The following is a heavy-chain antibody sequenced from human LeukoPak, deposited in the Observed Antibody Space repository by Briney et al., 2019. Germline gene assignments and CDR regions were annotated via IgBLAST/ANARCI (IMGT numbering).Heavy chain of an antibody. CDR1: GFTFSRYW. Sequence: GVSLRLSCAASGFTFSRYWMHWVRHAPGNGLVWVSRIDYDGSDTGNADSVKGRFTISRDNAKTTLYLQMNSLRAEDTAVYYCVTLAAAGTAYWGEGTLVTVSS. D-gene: IGHD6-13*01. J-gene: IGHJ4*02. V-gene: IGHV3-74*01. CDR3: VTLAAAGTAY. CDR2: IDYDGSDT.